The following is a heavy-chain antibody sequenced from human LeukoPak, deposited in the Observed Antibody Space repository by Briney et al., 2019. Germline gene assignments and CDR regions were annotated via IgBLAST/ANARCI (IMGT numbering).Heavy chain of an antibody. V-gene: IGHV4-39*01. D-gene: IGHD3-22*01. J-gene: IGHJ4*02. CDR2: IYHTGPT. CDR3: AIHSSQHSYESSCYRIPFDS. Sequence: WETLSLTCTVSGRSIKSSIYYWGSIRQPPREGLGWVGSIYHTGPTYYHPSLNNRVTIYVDTCKNPSSLRVICVPDPDTGVYYCAIHSSQHSYESSCYRIPFDSWGQGALVTVSS. CDR1: GRSIKSSIYY.